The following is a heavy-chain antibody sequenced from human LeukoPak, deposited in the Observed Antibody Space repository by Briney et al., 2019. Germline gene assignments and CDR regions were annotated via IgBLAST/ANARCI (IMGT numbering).Heavy chain of an antibody. J-gene: IGHJ6*02. CDR1: GFTFSSYS. CDR2: ISGSGGST. V-gene: IGHV3-23*01. CDR3: AKHTIPPYSSSWYYYGMDV. D-gene: IGHD6-13*01. Sequence: GGSLRLSCAASGFTFSSYSMNWVRQAPGKGLEWVSAISGSGGSTYYADSVKGRFTISRDNSKNTLYLQMNSLRAEDTAVYYCAKHTIPPYSSSWYYYGMDVWGQGTTVTVSS.